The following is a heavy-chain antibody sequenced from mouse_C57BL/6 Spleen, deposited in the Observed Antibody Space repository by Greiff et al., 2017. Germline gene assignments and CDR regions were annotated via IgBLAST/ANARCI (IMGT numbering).Heavy chain of an antibody. Sequence: EVMLVESGGGLVKPGGSLKLSCAASGFTFSSYAMSWVRQTPEKRLEWVATISDGGSYTYYPDNVKGRFTISRDNAKNNLYLQMSHLKSEDTAMYYCARDGDSNYGFDYWGQGATLTVSS. CDR2: ISDGGSYT. CDR3: ARDGDSNYGFDY. CDR1: GFTFSSYA. J-gene: IGHJ2*01. D-gene: IGHD2-5*01. V-gene: IGHV5-4*01.